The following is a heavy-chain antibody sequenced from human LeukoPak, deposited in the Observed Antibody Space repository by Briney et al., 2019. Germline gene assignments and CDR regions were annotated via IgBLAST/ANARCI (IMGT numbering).Heavy chain of an antibody. J-gene: IGHJ4*02. CDR2: IYYSGST. D-gene: IGHD6-19*01. V-gene: IGHV4-39*07. Sequence: SETLSLTCTVSGGSISSSSYYWGWIRQPPGKGLEWIGSIYYSGSTYYNPSLKSRVTISVDTSKNQFSLKLSSVTAADTAVYYCARDRSTRSRLGYLDYWGQGTLVTVSS. CDR1: GGSISSSSYY. CDR3: ARDRSTRSRLGYLDY.